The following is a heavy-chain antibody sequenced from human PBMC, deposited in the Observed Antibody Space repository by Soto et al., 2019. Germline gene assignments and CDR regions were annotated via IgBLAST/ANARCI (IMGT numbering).Heavy chain of an antibody. CDR2: IYHSGST. J-gene: IGHJ4*02. CDR1: GGSIRSGGYS. CDR3: ARVHVY. V-gene: IGHV4-30-2*01. Sequence: SETLSLTCAVSGGSIRSGGYSWSWIRQPPGKGLEWIGYIYHSGSTYYNPSLKSRVTISVDRSKNQFSLKLSSVTAADTAVYYCARVHVYWGQGTLVTVSA.